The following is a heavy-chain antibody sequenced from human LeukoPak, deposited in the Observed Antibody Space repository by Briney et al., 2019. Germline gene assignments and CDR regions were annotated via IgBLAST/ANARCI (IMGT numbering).Heavy chain of an antibody. D-gene: IGHD1-26*01. J-gene: IGHJ4*02. CDR2: ISGGGGST. Sequence: GGSLRLSCAASGFTFSNFAMNWVRQAPGKGLEWVSTISGGGGSTYYADSVKGRFTISRDNSKNTLYLQVNSLRAEDTAVYYCAKGGKWDVTPFDYWGQGTLVTVSS. V-gene: IGHV3-23*01. CDR1: GFTFSNFA. CDR3: AKGGKWDVTPFDY.